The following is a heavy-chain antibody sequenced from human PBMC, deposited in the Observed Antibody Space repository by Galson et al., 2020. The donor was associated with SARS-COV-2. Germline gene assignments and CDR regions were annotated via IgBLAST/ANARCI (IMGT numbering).Heavy chain of an antibody. D-gene: IGHD2-8*02. CDR3: ASGRTGAY. V-gene: IGHV3-7*01. CDR1: GFTFSNYW. CDR2: IKEDGSEK. J-gene: IGHJ4*02. Sequence: GGSLRLSCAASGFTFSNYWMNWVRQAPGKGLEWVANIKEDGSEKYYVDSVKGRFTISRDNAENSLFLQMNSVRAQDTAVYYCASGRTGAYWGQGTLVTVSS.